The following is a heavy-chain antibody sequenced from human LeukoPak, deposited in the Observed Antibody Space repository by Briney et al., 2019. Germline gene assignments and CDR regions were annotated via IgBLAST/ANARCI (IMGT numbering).Heavy chain of an antibody. V-gene: IGHV4-30-4*01. Sequence: SQTLSLTCTVSGGSIRSGDYYWRWIRQPPGKRLEWIGYIYYSGSTYYNPSLKSRVTISVDTSKNQFSLKLSSVTAADTAVYYCASLVRPWNWFDPWGQGTLVTVSS. CDR3: ASLVRPWNWFDP. J-gene: IGHJ5*02. CDR2: IYYSGST. D-gene: IGHD3-10*01. CDR1: GGSIRSGDYY.